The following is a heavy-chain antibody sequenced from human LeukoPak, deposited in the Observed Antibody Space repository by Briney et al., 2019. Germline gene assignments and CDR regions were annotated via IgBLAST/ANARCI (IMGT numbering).Heavy chain of an antibody. Sequence: GGSLRPSCAASGFTFTSYAMHWVRQAPGKGLEWVAVIWYDGSNTYYADSVKGRFTISRDNSKNTLLLQMNSLRAEDTAVYYCARAPGAYSYGANDAFHIWGQGTMVTVSS. V-gene: IGHV3-33*01. J-gene: IGHJ3*02. D-gene: IGHD5-18*01. CDR2: IWYDGSNT. CDR3: ARAPGAYSYGANDAFHI. CDR1: GFTFTSYA.